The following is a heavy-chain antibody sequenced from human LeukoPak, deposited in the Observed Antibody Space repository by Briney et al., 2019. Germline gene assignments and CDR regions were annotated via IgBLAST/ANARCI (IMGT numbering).Heavy chain of an antibody. CDR1: GYTFTGYY. CDR2: INPNSGGT. CDR3: ARTPRPSGSYYVFDY. Sequence: ASVKVSCKASGYTFTGYYMHWVRQAPGQGLEWMGWINPNSGGTNYAQKFQGRVTMTRDTSISTAYMELSRLRSDDTAVYYCARTPRPSGSYYVFDYWGQGTLVTVSS. D-gene: IGHD1-26*01. J-gene: IGHJ4*02. V-gene: IGHV1-2*02.